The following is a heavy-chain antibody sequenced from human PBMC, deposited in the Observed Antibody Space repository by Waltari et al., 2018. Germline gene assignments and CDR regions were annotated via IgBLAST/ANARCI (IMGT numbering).Heavy chain of an antibody. J-gene: IGHJ4*02. CDR3: ARLMITFGGVIVSFDY. CDR2: IYHSGST. Sequence: QVQLQESGPGLVKPSETLSLPCAFSGYSISSGYYWGWIRQPPGKGLEWIGSIYHSGSTYYNPSLKSRVTISVDTSKNQFSLKLSAVTAADTAVYYCARLMITFGGVIVSFDYWGQGTLVTVSS. V-gene: IGHV4-38-2*01. CDR1: GYSISSGYY. D-gene: IGHD3-16*02.